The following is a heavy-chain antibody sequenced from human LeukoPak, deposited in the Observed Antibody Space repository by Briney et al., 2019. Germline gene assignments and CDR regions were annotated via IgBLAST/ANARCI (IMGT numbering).Heavy chain of an antibody. V-gene: IGHV1-8*03. Sequence: TVNASCKASGYTFTSYDINWVRQATGQGLEWMGWMNPNSGNTGYAQKFQGRVTITRNTSISTAYMELSSLRSEDTAVYYCASLTATHARSDAFDIWGQGTMVTVSS. J-gene: IGHJ3*02. D-gene: IGHD5-18*01. CDR1: GYTFTSYD. CDR3: ASLTATHARSDAFDI. CDR2: MNPNSGNT.